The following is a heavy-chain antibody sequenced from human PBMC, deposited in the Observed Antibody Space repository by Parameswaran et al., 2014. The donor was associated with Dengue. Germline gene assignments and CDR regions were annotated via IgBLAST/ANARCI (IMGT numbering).Heavy chain of an antibody. Sequence: WIRQPPGKGLEWVSSISSSSSYIYYADSVKGRFTISRDNAKNSLYLQMNSLRAEDTAVYYCAKGYSSSWNDFDYWGQGTLVTVSS. CDR3: AKGYSSSWNDFDY. J-gene: IGHJ4*02. CDR2: ISSSSSYI. D-gene: IGHD6-13*01. V-gene: IGHV3-21*01.